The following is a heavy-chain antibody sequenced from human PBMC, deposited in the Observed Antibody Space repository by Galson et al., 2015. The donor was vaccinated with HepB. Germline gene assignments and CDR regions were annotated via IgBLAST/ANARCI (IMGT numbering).Heavy chain of an antibody. J-gene: IGHJ4*02. CDR1: GFTFSSYA. Sequence: SLRLSCAASGFTFSSYAMSWVRQAPGKGLEWVSSISGSGGSTYYADSVKGRFTISRDNSRNTVYLQMNSLRAEDTAVYYCAKGCSDTSCYLSAWWGQGTLVTVSS. V-gene: IGHV3-23*01. CDR2: ISGSGGST. CDR3: AKGCSDTSCYLSAW. D-gene: IGHD2-2*01.